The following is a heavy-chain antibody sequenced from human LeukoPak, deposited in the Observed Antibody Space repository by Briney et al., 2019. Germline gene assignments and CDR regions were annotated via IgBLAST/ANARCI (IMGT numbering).Heavy chain of an antibody. CDR2: IYYSGST. Sequence: LRLSCAASGFTFSSYSMNWVRQAPGKGLEWIGYIYYSGSTYYNPSLKSRVTISVDTSKNQFSLKLSSVTAADTAVYYCARDTTSIFLYAFDIWGQGTMVTVSS. CDR3: ARDTTSIFLYAFDI. V-gene: IGHV4-30-4*08. CDR1: GFTFSSYS. J-gene: IGHJ3*02. D-gene: IGHD3-3*01.